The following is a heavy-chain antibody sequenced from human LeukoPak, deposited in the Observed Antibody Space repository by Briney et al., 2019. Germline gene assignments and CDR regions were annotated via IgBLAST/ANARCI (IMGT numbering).Heavy chain of an antibody. CDR2: IYYSGST. D-gene: IGHD3-10*01. V-gene: IGHV4-39*07. CDR3: ARDLLWFGELFTHGMDV. CDR1: GGSISSSSYY. J-gene: IGHJ6*02. Sequence: PSETLSLTCTVSGGSISSSSYYWGWIRQPPGKGLEWIGSIYYSGSTYYNPSLKSRVTISVDTSKNQFSLKLSSVTAADTAVYYCARDLLWFGELFTHGMDVWGQGTTVTVSS.